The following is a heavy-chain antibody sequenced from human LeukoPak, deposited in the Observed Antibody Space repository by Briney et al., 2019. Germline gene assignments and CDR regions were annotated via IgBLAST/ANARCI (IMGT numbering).Heavy chain of an antibody. V-gene: IGHV4-59*08. J-gene: IGHJ4*02. CDR3: ARLSPYPGVWASDY. D-gene: IGHD6-13*01. CDR2: IYYSGST. Sequence: PSETLSLTCTVSGGSLSSYYWSWIRQPPGEALEWIGYIYYSGSTNYDPSLKSRVTISVDTSKDQFSLKLSSVTAADTAVYYCARLSPYPGVWASDYWGQGTLVTVSS. CDR1: GGSLSSYY.